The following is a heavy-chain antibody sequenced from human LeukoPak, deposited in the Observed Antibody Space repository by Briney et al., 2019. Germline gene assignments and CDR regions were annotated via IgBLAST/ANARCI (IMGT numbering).Heavy chain of an antibody. J-gene: IGHJ6*03. CDR2: ISSSGSTI. Sequence: GGSLRLSCAASGFTFSDYYMSWIRQAPGKGLEWVSYISSSGSTIYYADSVKGRFTISRDNAKNSLYLQMNSLRAEDTAVYYCARDGSYYDFWSGYHSYYMDVWGKGTTVTVSS. CDR3: ARDGSYYDFWSGYHSYYMDV. D-gene: IGHD3-3*01. CDR1: GFTFSDYY. V-gene: IGHV3-11*01.